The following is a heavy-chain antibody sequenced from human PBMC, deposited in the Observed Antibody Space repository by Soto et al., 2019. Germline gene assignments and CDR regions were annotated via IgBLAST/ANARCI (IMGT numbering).Heavy chain of an antibody. V-gene: IGHV1-69*12. D-gene: IGHD3-10*01. J-gene: IGHJ4*02. Sequence: QVQLVQSGAEVKKPGSSVKVSCKASGGTFSSYAISXVXXXXGQGLEWMGGIIPIFGTANYAQKFQGRVTITADESTSTAYMELSSLXSXDTAVYYCAGGSGYFDYWGQGTLVTVSS. CDR1: GGTFSSYA. CDR2: IIPIFGTA. CDR3: AGGSGYFDY.